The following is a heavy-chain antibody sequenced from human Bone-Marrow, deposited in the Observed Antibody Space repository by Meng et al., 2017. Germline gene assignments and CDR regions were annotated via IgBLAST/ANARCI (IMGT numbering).Heavy chain of an antibody. CDR2: ISGSGGST. J-gene: IGHJ4*02. V-gene: IGHV3-23*01. D-gene: IGHD6-13*01. Sequence: GESLKISCAASGSTFSSYAMSWVRQAPGKGLEWVSAISGSGGSTYYADSVKGRFTISRDNSKNTLYLQMNSLRAEDTAVYYCAKDSGIAAAGNGVDYWGQGTLVTVSS. CDR1: GSTFSSYA. CDR3: AKDSGIAAAGNGVDY.